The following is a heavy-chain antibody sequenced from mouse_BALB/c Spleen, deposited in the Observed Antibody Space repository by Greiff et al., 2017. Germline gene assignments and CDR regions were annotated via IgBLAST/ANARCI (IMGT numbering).Heavy chain of an antibody. Sequence: VKLMESGPGLVAPSQSLSITCTVSGFSLTSYGVHWVRQPPGKGLEWLGVIWAGGSTNYNSALMSRLSISKDNSKSQVFLKMNSLQTDDTAMYYCARDPGLPHYYAMDYWGQGTSVTVSS. D-gene: IGHD2-2*01. J-gene: IGHJ4*01. CDR1: GFSLTSYG. CDR2: IWAGGST. CDR3: ARDPGLPHYYAMDY. V-gene: IGHV2-9*02.